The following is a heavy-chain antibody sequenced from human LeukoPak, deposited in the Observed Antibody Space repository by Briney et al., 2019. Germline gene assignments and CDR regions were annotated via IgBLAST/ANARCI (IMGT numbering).Heavy chain of an antibody. V-gene: IGHV3-48*03. CDR1: GFTFSSCE. Sequence: QTGGSLRLSCAASGFTFSSCEMNWVRQAPGRGLEWVSFISSSGRTIYYADSVKGRFTISRDNSKNTLYLQMNSLRAEDTAVYYCAKAPQWVGNRIQLWVNYFESWGQGTLVTVSS. J-gene: IGHJ4*02. D-gene: IGHD5-18*01. CDR3: AKAPQWVGNRIQLWVNYFES. CDR2: ISSSGRTI.